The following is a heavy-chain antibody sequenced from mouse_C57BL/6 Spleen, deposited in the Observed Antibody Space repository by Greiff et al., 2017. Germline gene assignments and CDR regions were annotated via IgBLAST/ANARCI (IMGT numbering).Heavy chain of an antibody. V-gene: IGHV1-81*01. CDR1: GYTFTSYG. CDR3: ARGGVIYYDYDGNFY. D-gene: IGHD2-4*01. J-gene: IGHJ2*01. Sequence: QVQLQQSGAELARPGASVKLSCKASGYTFTSYGISWVKQRTGQGLEWIGEIYPRSGNTYYNEKFKGKATLTADKSSSTAYMELRSLTSEDSAVYFCARGGVIYYDYDGNFYWGQGTTLTVSS. CDR2: IYPRSGNT.